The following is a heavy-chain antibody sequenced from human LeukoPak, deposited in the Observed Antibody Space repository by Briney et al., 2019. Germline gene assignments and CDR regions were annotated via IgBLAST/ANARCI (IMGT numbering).Heavy chain of an antibody. J-gene: IGHJ4*02. CDR1: GFTFSSYA. CDR2: ISYDGSNK. D-gene: IGHD6-19*01. V-gene: IGHV3-30-3*02. Sequence: GGSLRLSCAASGFTFSSYAMHWVRQAPGKGLEWVAVISYDGSNKYYADSVKGRFTISRDNSKNTLYLQMNSLRAEDTAVYYCAKLSLGYSSGWSYWGQGTLVTVSS. CDR3: AKLSLGYSSGWSY.